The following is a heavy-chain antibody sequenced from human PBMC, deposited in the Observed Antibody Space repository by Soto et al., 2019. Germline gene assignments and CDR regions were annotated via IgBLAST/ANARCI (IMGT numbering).Heavy chain of an antibody. CDR2: IIPIFGTA. V-gene: IGHV1-69*13. CDR1: GGTFSSYA. CDR3: ARDKLRYYYGSGSQSGRFDP. J-gene: IGHJ5*02. D-gene: IGHD3-10*01. Sequence: SVKVSCKASGGTFSSYAISWVRQAPGQGLEWMGGIIPIFGTANYAQKFQGRVTITADESTSTAYMELSSLRSEDTAVYYCARDKLRYYYGSGSQSGRFDPWGQGTLVTVSS.